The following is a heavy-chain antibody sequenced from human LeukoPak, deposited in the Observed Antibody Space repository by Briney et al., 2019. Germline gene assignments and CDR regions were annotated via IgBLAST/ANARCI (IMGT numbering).Heavy chain of an antibody. J-gene: IGHJ4*02. Sequence: ASVKVSCKASGYTFTSYGITWVRQAPGQGLEWMGWISTYNGNTNYAQNLQGRVSMTTVTSTSTAYMELRSLRSDDTAVYYCARGRGSTSRYWGQGTLVTVSS. CDR3: ARGRGSTSRY. D-gene: IGHD5-12*01. CDR2: ISTYNGNT. V-gene: IGHV1-18*01. CDR1: GYTFTSYG.